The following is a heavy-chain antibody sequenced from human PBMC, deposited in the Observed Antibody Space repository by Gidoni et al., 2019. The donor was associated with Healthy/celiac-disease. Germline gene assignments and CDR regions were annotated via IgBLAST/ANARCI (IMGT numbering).Heavy chain of an antibody. CDR2: LFSKDEK. J-gene: IGHJ6*03. D-gene: IGHD6-13*01. V-gene: IGHV2-26*01. Sequence: QVTLTESGPVLVTPTETLTLTCPVSGFSLSNARMGWSWIRQPPGKALEWLAHLFSKDEKSYSTSLKSRLTISKDTAKSQVVLTMTNMDPVDTATYYCARIVKQQLHRYYYYMDVWGKGTTVTVSS. CDR3: ARIVKQQLHRYYYYMDV. CDR1: GFSLSNARMG.